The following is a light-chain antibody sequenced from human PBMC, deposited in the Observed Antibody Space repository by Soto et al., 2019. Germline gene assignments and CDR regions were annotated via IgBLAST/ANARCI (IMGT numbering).Light chain of an antibody. CDR3: LLYYGGVNWV. Sequence: QAVVTQEPSLTVSPGGTVTLTCASSTGAVTSGYYPNWFQQKPGQAPRALIYSTSNKQSWTPARFSGSLLGGKAALTLSGVQPEDEAEYYCLLYYGGVNWVFGGGTKLTVL. J-gene: IGLJ3*02. V-gene: IGLV7-43*01. CDR2: STS. CDR1: TGAVTSGYY.